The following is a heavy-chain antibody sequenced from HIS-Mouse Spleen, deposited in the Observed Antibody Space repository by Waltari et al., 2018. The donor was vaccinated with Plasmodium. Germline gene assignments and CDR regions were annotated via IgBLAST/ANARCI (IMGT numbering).Heavy chain of an antibody. CDR1: GFTFSRLW. Sequence: EVQLVESGGGLVQPGGSLRLPCAASGFTFSRLWMSWVRQAPGKGLEWVANIKQDGSEKYYVDSVKGRFTISRDNAKNSLYLQMNSLRAEDTAVYYCASSWYWYFDLWGRGTLVTVSS. CDR2: IKQDGSEK. D-gene: IGHD6-13*01. J-gene: IGHJ2*01. CDR3: ASSWYWYFDL. V-gene: IGHV3-7*01.